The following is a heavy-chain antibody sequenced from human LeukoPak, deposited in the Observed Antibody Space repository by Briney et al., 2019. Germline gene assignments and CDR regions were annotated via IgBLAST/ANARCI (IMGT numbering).Heavy chain of an antibody. J-gene: IGHJ3*02. CDR1: GSSFTSYW. D-gene: IGHD2-15*01. CDR2: IYPGDSDT. V-gene: IGHV5-51*01. CDR3: ASATVVVVAATGRHDAFDI. Sequence: GESLKISCQGSGSSFTSYWIGWVRQLPGKGLEWMGIIYPGDSDTRYSPSFQGQVTISADKSISTAYLQWSSLKASDTAMYYCASATVVVVAATGRHDAFDIWGQGTMVTVSS.